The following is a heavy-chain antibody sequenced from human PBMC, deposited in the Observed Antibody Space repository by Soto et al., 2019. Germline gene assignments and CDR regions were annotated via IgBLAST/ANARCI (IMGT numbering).Heavy chain of an antibody. J-gene: IGHJ6*02. CDR3: ARDYGGKDYYYGMDV. V-gene: IGHV3-74*01. CDR2: INSDGSST. Sequence: GGSLRLSCAASGFTFSSYWMHWVRQAPGKGLVWVSRINSDGSSTSYADSVKGRFTISRDNAKNTLYLQMNSLRAEDTAVYYCARDYGGKDYYYGMDVWGQGITVTVSS. CDR1: GFTFSSYW. D-gene: IGHD4-17*01.